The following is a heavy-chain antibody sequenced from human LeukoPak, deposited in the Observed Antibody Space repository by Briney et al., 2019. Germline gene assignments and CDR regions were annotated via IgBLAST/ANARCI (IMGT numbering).Heavy chain of an antibody. Sequence: AGGSLRLSCAGSGFTFSSYSMGWVRQAPGKGLEWVSSISGSGTSTYYADSVKGRFTISRDNSKNTLFLQMNSLRAEDTAVYYCTKRPVVVITTPYFDYWGQGTLVTVSS. J-gene: IGHJ4*02. CDR2: ISGSGTST. CDR1: GFTFSSYS. V-gene: IGHV3-23*01. CDR3: TKRPVVVITTPYFDY. D-gene: IGHD3-22*01.